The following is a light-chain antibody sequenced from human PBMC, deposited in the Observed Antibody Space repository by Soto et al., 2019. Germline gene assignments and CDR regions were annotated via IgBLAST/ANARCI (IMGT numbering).Light chain of an antibody. CDR2: GAS. Sequence: ERVITHAPATLSMSPGERATLSCRASQSVTSNLAWYQQKPGQAPRLLIYGASTRATGIPARFSGSGSGTEFTLTISSLQSEDFAVYYCQQYNTWPLISFGQGTRLEI. J-gene: IGKJ5*01. CDR1: QSVTSN. CDR3: QQYNTWPLIS. V-gene: IGKV3-15*01.